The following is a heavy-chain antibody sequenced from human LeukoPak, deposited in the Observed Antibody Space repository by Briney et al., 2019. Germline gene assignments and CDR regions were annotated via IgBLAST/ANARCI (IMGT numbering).Heavy chain of an antibody. Sequence: ASVKVSCKASGYTFTNYDTSWVRQAPGQGLEWMGWISAYNGNTNYAQKLQGRVTMTTDTSTSTAYMELRSLRSDDTAVYYCARDRGSSHGGSCYGYWGQGTLVNVSS. J-gene: IGHJ4*02. CDR1: GYTFTNYD. D-gene: IGHD2-15*01. V-gene: IGHV1-18*01. CDR2: ISAYNGNT. CDR3: ARDRGSSHGGSCYGY.